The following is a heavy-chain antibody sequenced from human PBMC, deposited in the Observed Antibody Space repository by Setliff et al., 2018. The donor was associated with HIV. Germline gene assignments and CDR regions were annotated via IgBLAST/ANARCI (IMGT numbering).Heavy chain of an antibody. CDR3: ARGYTSSWYTCRFDY. D-gene: IGHD6-13*01. V-gene: IGHV3-48*03. Sequence: SLRLSCAASGFTFSSYEMNWVRQAPGKGLEWVSYISSSHNTIYYADSVRGRFTISRDNAKNSLYLQMNSLRAEDTAVYYCARGYTSSWYTCRFDYWGQGTLVTVSS. CDR1: GFTFSSYE. CDR2: ISSSHNTI. J-gene: IGHJ4*01.